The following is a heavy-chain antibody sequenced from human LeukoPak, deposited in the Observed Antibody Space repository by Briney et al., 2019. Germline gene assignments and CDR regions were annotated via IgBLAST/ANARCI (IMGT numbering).Heavy chain of an antibody. Sequence: SETLSLTCTVSGGSISSYYWSCIRQPPGKGLEWIGYIYYSGSTNYNPSLKSRVTISVDTSKNQFSLKLSSVTAADTAVYYCAGASSGWYYYWGQGTLVTVSS. D-gene: IGHD6-19*01. V-gene: IGHV4-59*08. CDR2: IYYSGST. CDR1: GGSISSYY. J-gene: IGHJ4*02. CDR3: AGASSGWYYY.